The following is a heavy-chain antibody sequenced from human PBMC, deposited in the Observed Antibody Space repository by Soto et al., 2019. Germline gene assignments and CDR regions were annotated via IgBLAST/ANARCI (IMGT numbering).Heavy chain of an antibody. Sequence: PGGSLRLSCAASEFTFKNYVMTWVRQAPGKGLEWVSAITFNGVTTYYKDSVKGRFAISRDNSKATLYLQMNSLRAEDTAVYYCAKKDPWFDSWGQGTLVTVSS. CDR3: AKKDPWFDS. CDR2: ITFNGVTT. V-gene: IGHV3-23*01. J-gene: IGHJ5*01. CDR1: EFTFKNYV.